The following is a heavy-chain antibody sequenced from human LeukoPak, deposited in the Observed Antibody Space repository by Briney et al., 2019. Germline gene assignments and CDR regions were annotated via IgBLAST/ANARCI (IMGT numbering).Heavy chain of an antibody. D-gene: IGHD3-9*01. V-gene: IGHV5-51*01. J-gene: IGHJ4*02. Sequence: GESLKISCKGSGYSFTSYWIGWVRQMPGKGLEWMGIIHPDDSDTSYSPSFQGQVTISADKSISTAYLQWSSLKASDTAMYYCARRVRYDILTGPTYYFDYWGQGTLVSVSS. CDR2: IHPDDSDT. CDR3: ARRVRYDILTGPTYYFDY. CDR1: GYSFTSYW.